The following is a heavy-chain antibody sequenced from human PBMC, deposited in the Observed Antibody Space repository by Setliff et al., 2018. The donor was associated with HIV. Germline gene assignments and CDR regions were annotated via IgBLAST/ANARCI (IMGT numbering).Heavy chain of an antibody. V-gene: IGHV4-61*09. D-gene: IGHD1-26*01. J-gene: IGHJ4*01. CDR1: GGSITSGSHY. CDR3: ARDGFGPSGRLLDH. CDR2: IYSNGST. Sequence: PSETLSLTCAVSGGSITSGSHYWTWIRQPAGKGLEWLGHIYSNGSTNYNPSLKSRVTISGDTSKNQFSLKLNSVTAADTAVYFCARDGFGPSGRLLDHWGQGTLVTVSS.